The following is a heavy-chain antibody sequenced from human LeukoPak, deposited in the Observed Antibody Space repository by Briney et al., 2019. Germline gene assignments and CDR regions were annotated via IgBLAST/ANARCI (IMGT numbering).Heavy chain of an antibody. CDR3: ARGMVRGVITPGY. D-gene: IGHD3-10*01. J-gene: IGHJ4*02. CDR1: GGSISSSSYY. Sequence: SETLSLTCTVSGGSISSSSYYWGWIRQPPGKGLEWIGSIYYSGSTNYNPSLKSRVTISVDTSKNQFSLKVRSVAAADTAVYYCARGMVRGVITPGYWGQGTLVTVSS. CDR2: IYYSGST. V-gene: IGHV4-39*07.